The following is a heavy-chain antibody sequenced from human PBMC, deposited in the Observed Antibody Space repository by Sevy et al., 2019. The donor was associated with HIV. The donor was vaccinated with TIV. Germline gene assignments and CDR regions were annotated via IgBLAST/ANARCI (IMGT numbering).Heavy chain of an antibody. V-gene: IGHV3-23*01. Sequence: GGSLRLSCAASGFTFDNYAMSWVRQAPEKGLEWVSTISGGADTTYYADSVKGRFTISSDSSKDTLYLQMKSLRVEDTAVYYCAGVGGWAVTSLDNWFDPWGQGTLVTVSS. J-gene: IGHJ5*02. CDR1: GFTFDNYA. CDR3: AGVGGWAVTSLDNWFDP. CDR2: ISGGADTT. D-gene: IGHD3-3*01.